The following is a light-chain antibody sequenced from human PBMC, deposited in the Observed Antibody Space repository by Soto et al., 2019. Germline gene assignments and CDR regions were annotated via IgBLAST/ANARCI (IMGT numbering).Light chain of an antibody. CDR3: SSYTTRSSWV. Sequence: QSVLTQPASVSGSPGQSITISCTGTSSDVGGYNFVSWYQHHPGKAPKLMIYKVSNRPSGVSNRFSGSKSGNTASLTISGLQAEDEADYYCSSYTTRSSWVFGGGTKLTVL. CDR2: KVS. CDR1: SSDVGGYNF. J-gene: IGLJ3*02. V-gene: IGLV2-14*01.